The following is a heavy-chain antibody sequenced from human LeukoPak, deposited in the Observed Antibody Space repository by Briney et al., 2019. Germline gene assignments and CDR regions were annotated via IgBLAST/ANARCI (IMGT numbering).Heavy chain of an antibody. CDR3: ARSIVGATPIDY. D-gene: IGHD1-26*01. CDR2: INPNSGGT. Sequence: ASVKVSCKASGYTFTSYGISWVRQAPGQGLEWMGWINPNSGGTNYAQKFQGRVTMTRDTSISTAYMEMSRLRSDDTVVYYCARSIVGATPIDYWGQGTLVTVSS. J-gene: IGHJ4*02. V-gene: IGHV1-2*02. CDR1: GYTFTSYG.